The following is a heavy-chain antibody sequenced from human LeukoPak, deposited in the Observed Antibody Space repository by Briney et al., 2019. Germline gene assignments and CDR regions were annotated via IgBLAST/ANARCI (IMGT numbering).Heavy chain of an antibody. CDR1: GFTFSDYY. V-gene: IGHV3-11*01. Sequence: GGSLRLSCAASGFTFSDYYMSWFRQAPGKGLEWVSYISKSGDSIYYADSVKGRFTISRDNAKKSLYLQMNSLRAEDTAVYYCASSNRGYSYGALNYWGQGTLVTVSS. D-gene: IGHD5-18*01. CDR2: ISKSGDSI. J-gene: IGHJ4*02. CDR3: ASSNRGYSYGALNY.